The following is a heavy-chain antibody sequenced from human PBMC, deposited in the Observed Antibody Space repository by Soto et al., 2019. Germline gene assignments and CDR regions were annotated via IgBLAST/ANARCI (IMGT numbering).Heavy chain of an antibody. CDR2: IYYSGST. J-gene: IGHJ5*02. Sequence: SETLSLTCAVYGGSFSGYYWTWIRQHPGKGLEWIGYIYYSGSTSYNPSLKSRVTMSVDTTKNQFSLKLSSVTAADTAVYYCAREPRAWGQGTLVTVSS. CDR3: AREPRA. V-gene: IGHV4-31*11. CDR1: GGSFSGYY.